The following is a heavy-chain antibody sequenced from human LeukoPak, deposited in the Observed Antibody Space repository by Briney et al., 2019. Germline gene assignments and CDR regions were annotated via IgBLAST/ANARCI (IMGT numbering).Heavy chain of an antibody. Sequence: SETLSLTCTVSGGSFSTYYWSWIRQPAGKGLEWIGRIYTSGSTNYNPSLKSRLTMSVDTSKNHFSLKLSSVTAADTAVYYCARGDPFRPGWFDPWGQGTLVTVSS. J-gene: IGHJ5*02. CDR2: IYTSGST. CDR3: ARGDPFRPGWFDP. CDR1: GGSFSTYY. V-gene: IGHV4-4*07.